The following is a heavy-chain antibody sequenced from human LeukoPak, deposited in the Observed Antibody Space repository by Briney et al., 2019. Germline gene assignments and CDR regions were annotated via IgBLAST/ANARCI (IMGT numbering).Heavy chain of an antibody. CDR2: IYTSGST. J-gene: IGHJ3*02. CDR3: ARVENVYYYDSSGFLGGAFDI. Sequence: SETLSLTCTVSGGSISSYYWSWIRQPAGKGLEWIGRIYTSGSTNYNPSLKSRVTMSVDTSKNQFSLKLSSVTAADTAVYYCARVENVYYYDSSGFLGGAFDIWGQGTMVTVSS. CDR1: GGSISSYY. V-gene: IGHV4-4*07. D-gene: IGHD3-22*01.